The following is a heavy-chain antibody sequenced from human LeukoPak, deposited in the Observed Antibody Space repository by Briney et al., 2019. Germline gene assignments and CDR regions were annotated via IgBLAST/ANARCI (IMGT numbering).Heavy chain of an antibody. CDR3: AREGDFKVDTNWFDP. Sequence: VASVKVSCKASGYTFTGYYIHRVRQAPGQGLEWMGLINPNNGATNYAQKFQDRVTMTRDASINTAYMELSRLTSDDTAVYYCAREGDFKVDTNWFDPWGQGTLVTVSS. CDR2: INPNNGAT. J-gene: IGHJ5*02. CDR1: GYTFTGYY. D-gene: IGHD3-3*01. V-gene: IGHV1-2*02.